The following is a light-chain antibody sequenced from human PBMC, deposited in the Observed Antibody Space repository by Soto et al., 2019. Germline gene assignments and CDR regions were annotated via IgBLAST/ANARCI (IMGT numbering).Light chain of an antibody. CDR2: GTN. V-gene: IGLV1-40*01. CDR3: AAWDDSLNGLYV. Sequence: QSVLTQPPSVSGAPGQRVTISCTGSRSNIGAGYDVHWYQQLPGTAPKLLIYGTNNRPSGVPDRFSGSKSGMSASLAITGLQAADEANYYCAAWDDSLNGLYVFGSGTKLTVL. J-gene: IGLJ1*01. CDR1: RSNIGAGYD.